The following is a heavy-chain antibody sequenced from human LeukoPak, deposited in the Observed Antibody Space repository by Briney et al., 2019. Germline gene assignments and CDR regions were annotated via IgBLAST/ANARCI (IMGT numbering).Heavy chain of an antibody. J-gene: IGHJ4*02. D-gene: IGHD1-26*01. CDR1: GFTFSSYS. Sequence: GGSLRLSCAASGFTFSSYSMNWVRQAPGKGLEWVSSISSSSSYIYYADSVKGRFTISRDNAKNSLYLQMNSLRAEDTAVYYCARDAQDSGSYSGVLVDWGQGTVVTVS. CDR3: ARDAQDSGSYSGVLVD. CDR2: ISSSSSYI. V-gene: IGHV3-21*01.